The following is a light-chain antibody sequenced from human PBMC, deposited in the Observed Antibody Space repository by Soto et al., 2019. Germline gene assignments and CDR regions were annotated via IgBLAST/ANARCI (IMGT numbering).Light chain of an antibody. CDR1: QSVSSN. J-gene: IGKJ2*01. CDR2: GAS. V-gene: IGKV3-15*01. CDR3: QQYNNWPPYT. Sequence: EIVMTQSPATLSVSPGERATLSCRASQSVSSNLAWYQQKPGQAPRLLIYGASTRATSIPARFSGSGSGTEFIHTVSSLQSQDFAVYYCQQYNNWPPYTFGQGTKLEIK.